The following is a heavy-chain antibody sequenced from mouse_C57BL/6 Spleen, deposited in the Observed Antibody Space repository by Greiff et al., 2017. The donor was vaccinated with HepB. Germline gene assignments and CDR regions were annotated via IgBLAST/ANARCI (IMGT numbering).Heavy chain of an antibody. D-gene: IGHD1-1*01. CDR1: GYTFTSYW. Sequence: VQLQQPGAELVKPGASVKMSCKASGYTFTSYWITWVKQRPVQGLEWIGDIYPGSGSTNYNEKFKSKATLTVDTSSSTAYMQLSSLTSEDSAVYYCSRSGTTLVAVYYAMGYWGQGTSVTVSS. J-gene: IGHJ4*01. V-gene: IGHV1-55*01. CDR2: IYPGSGST. CDR3: SRSGTTLVAVYYAMGY.